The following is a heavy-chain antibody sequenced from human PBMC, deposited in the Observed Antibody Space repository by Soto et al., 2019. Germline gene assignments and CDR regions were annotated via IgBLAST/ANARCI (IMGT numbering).Heavy chain of an antibody. V-gene: IGHV4-34*01. CDR1: GAPFSGYY. CDR2: INHTGST. Sequence: SETLSLTCAVYGAPFSGYYWTWIRQPPGKGLEWIGEINHTGSTKYNPSLKSRVTISLDTSKNQFSLSLRSVTAADTAVYHCARGREIFGAVTPFEYWGQGTQVTVSS. J-gene: IGHJ4*02. D-gene: IGHD3-3*01. CDR3: ARGREIFGAVTPFEY.